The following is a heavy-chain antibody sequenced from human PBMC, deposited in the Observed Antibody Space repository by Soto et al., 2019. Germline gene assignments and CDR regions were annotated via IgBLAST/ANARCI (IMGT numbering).Heavy chain of an antibody. CDR1: GGSVTNSSYY. J-gene: IGHJ4*02. V-gene: IGHV4-39*01. CDR3: VSQRTTVPTQAYFDY. CDR2: VHYRGRS. D-gene: IGHD4-17*01. Sequence: SETLSLTCTVSGGSVTNSSYYWGWIRQSPGKGLEWIGSVHYRGRSYSKSSVKSRVTISVDTSKNRFSLSLNSVTASDTAVYFCVSQRTTVPTQAYFDYWGPGALVTVSS.